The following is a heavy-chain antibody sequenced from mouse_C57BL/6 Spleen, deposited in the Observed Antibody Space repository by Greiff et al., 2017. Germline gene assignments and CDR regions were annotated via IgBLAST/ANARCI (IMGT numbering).Heavy chain of an antibody. D-gene: IGHD5-5*01. CDR3: ARGLPTGY. CDR1: GYTFTDYY. Sequence: EVKLMESGPVLVKPGASVKMSCKASGYTFTDYYMNWVKQSHGKSLEWIGVINPYNGGTSYNQKFKGKATLTVDKSSSTAYMELNSLTSEDSAVYYCARGLPTGYWGQGTTLTVSS. CDR2: INPYNGGT. J-gene: IGHJ2*01. V-gene: IGHV1-19*01.